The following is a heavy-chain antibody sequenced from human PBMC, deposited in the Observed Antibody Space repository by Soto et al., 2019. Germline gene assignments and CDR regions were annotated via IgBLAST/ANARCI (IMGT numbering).Heavy chain of an antibody. CDR1: GGSISSSSYY. CDR3: ARAQRNYDSSGYYYNWFDP. Sequence: SETLSLTCTVSGGSISSSSYYWSWIRQHPGKGLEWIGYIYYSGSTYYNPSLKSRVTISVDTSKNQFSLKLSSVTAADTAVYYCARAQRNYDSSGYYYNWFDPWGQGTLVTVSS. J-gene: IGHJ5*02. CDR2: IYYSGST. V-gene: IGHV4-31*03. D-gene: IGHD3-22*01.